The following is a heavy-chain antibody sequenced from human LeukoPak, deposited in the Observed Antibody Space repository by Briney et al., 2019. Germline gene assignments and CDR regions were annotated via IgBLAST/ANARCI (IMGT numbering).Heavy chain of an antibody. J-gene: IGHJ4*02. D-gene: IGHD5-24*01. V-gene: IGHV3-23*01. CDR1: GFTFSSYA. Sequence: GGSLRLSCAASGFTFSSYAMSWVRQAPGKGLEWVSAISGSGGSTYHADSVKGRFTISRDNSKNTLYLQMNSLRAEDTAVYYCAKMRLEMATISLIDYWGQGTLVTVSS. CDR2: ISGSGGST. CDR3: AKMRLEMATISLIDY.